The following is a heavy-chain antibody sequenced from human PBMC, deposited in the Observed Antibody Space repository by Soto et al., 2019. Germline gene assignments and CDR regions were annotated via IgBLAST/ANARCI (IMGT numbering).Heavy chain of an antibody. J-gene: IGHJ4*02. Sequence: GGSLRLSCAASGFTFDDYAMHWVRQAPGKGLEWVSGISWNSGSIGYADSVKGRFTISRDNAKNSLYLQMNSLRAEDTALYYCAKEATEYYFDYWGQGTLVTVSS. CDR3: AKEATEYYFDY. CDR2: ISWNSGSI. V-gene: IGHV3-9*01. D-gene: IGHD5-12*01. CDR1: GFTFDDYA.